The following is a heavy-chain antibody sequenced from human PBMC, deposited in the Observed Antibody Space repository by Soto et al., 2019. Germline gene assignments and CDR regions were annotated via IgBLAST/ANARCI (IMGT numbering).Heavy chain of an antibody. CDR2: IIPIFGTA. V-gene: IGHV1-69*01. D-gene: IGHD3-10*01. CDR3: ARYLGVLWFGESSDP. Sequence: QVQLVQSGAEGKKPGSSVKVSCKASGGTFSSYAISWVRQAPGQGLEWMGGIIPIFGTANYAQKFQGRVTITADSSTRTAYMELRSLRSEDTAVYYWARYLGVLWFGESSDPWGQGTLVTVSS. CDR1: GGTFSSYA. J-gene: IGHJ5*02.